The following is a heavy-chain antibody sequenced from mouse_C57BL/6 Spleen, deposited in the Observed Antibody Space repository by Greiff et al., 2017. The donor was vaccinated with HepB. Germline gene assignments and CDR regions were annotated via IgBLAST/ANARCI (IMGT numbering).Heavy chain of an antibody. CDR1: GYTFTSYW. CDR2: IYPGNSDT. D-gene: IGHD1-1*02. J-gene: IGHJ1*03. Sequence: EVQLQQSGTVLARPGASVKMSCKTSGYTFTSYWMHWVKQRPGQGLEWIGAIYPGNSDTSYNQKFKGKAKLTAVTSASTAYMELSSLTNEDSAVYYCTRGGIWGTLWYFDVWGTGTTVTVSS. CDR3: TRGGIWGTLWYFDV. V-gene: IGHV1-5*01.